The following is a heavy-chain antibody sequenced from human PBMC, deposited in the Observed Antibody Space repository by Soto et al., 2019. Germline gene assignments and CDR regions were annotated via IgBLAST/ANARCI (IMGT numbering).Heavy chain of an antibody. CDR3: AREGTKFCYGSGKDAFDI. Sequence: PGGSLRLSCAASGFTSSSYSMNWVRQAPGKGLEWVSSISSSSSYIYYADSVKGRFTISRDNAKNSLYLQMNSLRAEDTAVYYCAREGTKFCYGSGKDAFDIWGQGTMVTVSS. CDR1: GFTSSSYS. J-gene: IGHJ3*02. D-gene: IGHD3-10*01. V-gene: IGHV3-21*01. CDR2: ISSSSSYI.